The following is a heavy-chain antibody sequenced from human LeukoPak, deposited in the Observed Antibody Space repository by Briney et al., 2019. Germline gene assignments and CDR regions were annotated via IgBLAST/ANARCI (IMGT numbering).Heavy chain of an antibody. Sequence: GGSLRLSCAASGFTFSSYTMDWVRQAPAKGLEWVSSISGSATHIYYADSVKGRFTISRDNAKNSLYLQMNSLRDEDSAVYYCARDQGIFDYWGQGTLVTVSS. CDR2: ISGSATHI. J-gene: IGHJ4*02. CDR3: ARDQGIFDY. CDR1: GFTFSSYT. V-gene: IGHV3-21*01.